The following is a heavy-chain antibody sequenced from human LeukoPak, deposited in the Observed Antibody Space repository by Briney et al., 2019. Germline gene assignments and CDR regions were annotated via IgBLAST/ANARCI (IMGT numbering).Heavy chain of an antibody. J-gene: IGHJ4*02. Sequence: GASVKVSCKASGYTFTGYYMHWVRQAPGQGLEWMGRINPNTGGTNYAQKFQGRVTMTRDTSISTAYMELSRLRSDDTAVFYCARDHLRGKCTGGYHFDYWGQGTLVTVSS. CDR2: INPNTGGT. D-gene: IGHD3-10*02. CDR1: GYTFTGYY. CDR3: ARDHLRGKCTGGYHFDY. V-gene: IGHV1-2*06.